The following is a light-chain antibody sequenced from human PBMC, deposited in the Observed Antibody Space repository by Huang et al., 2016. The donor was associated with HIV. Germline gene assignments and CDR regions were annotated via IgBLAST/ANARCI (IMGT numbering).Light chain of an antibody. CDR3: QQYYSTLGT. J-gene: IGKJ4*01. CDR2: LAA. Sequence: DIVMTQSPDSLAVTLGERATINCKSSQSILYSSNNKNYLAWYQQKPGQPPKLLISLAATRESGVPDRGSGSGSGTGFTLTISSLQAEDVAVYYCQQYYSTLGTFGGGTKVEIK. V-gene: IGKV4-1*01. CDR1: QSILYSSNNKNY.